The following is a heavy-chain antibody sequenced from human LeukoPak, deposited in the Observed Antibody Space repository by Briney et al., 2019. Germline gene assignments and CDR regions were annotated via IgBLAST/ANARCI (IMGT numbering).Heavy chain of an antibody. J-gene: IGHJ4*02. Sequence: SETLSLTCAVYGGTFSGYYWSWIRQPPGKGLEWIGEINHSGSTKYNPSLKSRGTTSVDTSKIQFSRKLSSVTAADTAVYYCARCLYGYYYWGQGTLVTVSS. V-gene: IGHV4-34*01. CDR2: INHSGST. CDR3: ARCLYGYYY. D-gene: IGHD3-22*01. CDR1: GGTFSGYY.